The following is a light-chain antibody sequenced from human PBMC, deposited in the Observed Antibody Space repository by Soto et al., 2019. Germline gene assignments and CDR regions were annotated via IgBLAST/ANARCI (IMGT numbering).Light chain of an antibody. J-gene: IGKJ5*01. CDR1: HSLLDSNGYNY. V-gene: IGKV2-28*01. CDR2: LGS. CDR3: MQALQTIT. Sequence: DIVMTQSPLSLPVTPGEPASISCRSSHSLLDSNGYNYLDWYLQKPGQSPQLLIYLGSNRASGVPDRFSGSGSGTDFTLKISRVEAEDVGVYYCMQALQTITFGQGTRLEIK.